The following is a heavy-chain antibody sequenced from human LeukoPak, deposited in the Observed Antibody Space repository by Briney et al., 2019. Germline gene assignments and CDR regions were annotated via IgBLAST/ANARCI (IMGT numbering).Heavy chain of an antibody. CDR1: GFTFDDYA. Sequence: GRSLRLSCAASGFTFDDYAMHWVRQVPGKGLEWVSGISWNSGSIGYADSVKGRSIISRDNAKNSLYLQMNSLRAEDTALYYCAKARSGYYYYGMDVWGQGTTVTVSS. D-gene: IGHD1-26*01. V-gene: IGHV3-9*01. CDR2: ISWNSGSI. J-gene: IGHJ6*02. CDR3: AKARSGYYYYGMDV.